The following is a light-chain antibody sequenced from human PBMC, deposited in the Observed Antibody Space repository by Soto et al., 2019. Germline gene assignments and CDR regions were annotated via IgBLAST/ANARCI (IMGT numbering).Light chain of an antibody. CDR3: QQTYSSPRA. Sequence: DIQMTQSPSSLSASVGDRVTITCRASQSITIYLNWYQQKPGKTPTLVIYAASSLQSGVASRLSGSGSGTDFTLTISSLQPEDFATYYCQQTYSSPRAFGQGTKVEIK. CDR1: QSITIY. J-gene: IGKJ1*01. CDR2: AAS. V-gene: IGKV1-39*01.